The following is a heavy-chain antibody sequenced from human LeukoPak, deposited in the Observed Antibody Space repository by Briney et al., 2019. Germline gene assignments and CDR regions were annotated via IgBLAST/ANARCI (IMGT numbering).Heavy chain of an antibody. V-gene: IGHV3-7*01. D-gene: IGHD5-18*01. CDR1: GFTFSSYE. J-gene: IGHJ4*02. CDR2: IKQDGSEK. Sequence: GGSLRLSCAASGFTFSSYEMNWVRQAPGKGLEWVAHIKQDGSEKYYVDSVKGRFTISRDNAKNSLYLQMNSLRAEDTAVYYCARDGRGYSYGSFDYWGQGTLVTVSS. CDR3: ARDGRGYSYGSFDY.